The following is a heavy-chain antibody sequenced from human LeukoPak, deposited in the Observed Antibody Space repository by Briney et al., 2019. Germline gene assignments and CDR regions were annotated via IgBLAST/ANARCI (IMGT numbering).Heavy chain of an antibody. D-gene: IGHD2-2*01. CDR1: GFTFTRNA. CDR2: IDGSGGTT. J-gene: IGHJ4*02. Sequence: GGWLRLSCAASGFTFTRNAMAWVRPAPGKGLAWVSAIDGSGGTTFYADSVKGRVTISRVQSRNTVYLQVNSLRADDTAVYYCAKAHCSSTSCSRADNWGQGTLVTVSS. V-gene: IGHV3-23*01. CDR3: AKAHCSSTSCSRADN.